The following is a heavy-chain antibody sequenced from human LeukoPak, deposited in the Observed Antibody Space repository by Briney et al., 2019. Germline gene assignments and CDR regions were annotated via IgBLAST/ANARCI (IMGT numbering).Heavy chain of an antibody. CDR2: INHSGST. Sequence: PSETLSLTCAVYGGSFSGYYWSWIRQPPGKGLEWIGEINHSGSTNYNPSLKSRVTISVDTSKNQFSLKLSSVTAADTAVYYCARRLRDSSGSHAFDIWGQGTMVTVSS. D-gene: IGHD3-22*01. V-gene: IGHV4-34*01. CDR3: ARRLRDSSGSHAFDI. CDR1: GGSFSGYY. J-gene: IGHJ3*02.